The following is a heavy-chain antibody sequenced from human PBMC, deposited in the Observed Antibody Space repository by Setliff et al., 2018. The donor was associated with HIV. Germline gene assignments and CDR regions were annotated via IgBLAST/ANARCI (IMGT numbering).Heavy chain of an antibody. CDR3: ARSYYDFWNGLPRSFDV. Sequence: PSETLSLTCTVSGGSLSNHYWSWLRQSPKNGLEWIGYVYYSGSTNYKPSFKSRVSISVDTSRNQFSLNLTPLTTADTAMYYCARSYYDFWNGLPRSFDVWGQGTMVTV. V-gene: IGHV4-59*11. CDR2: VYYSGST. CDR1: GGSLSNHY. J-gene: IGHJ3*01. D-gene: IGHD3-3*01.